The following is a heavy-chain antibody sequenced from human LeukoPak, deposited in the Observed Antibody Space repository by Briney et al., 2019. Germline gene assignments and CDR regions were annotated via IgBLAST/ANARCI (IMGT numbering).Heavy chain of an antibody. Sequence: SGTLSLTCAVSGGSISSSNWWSWVRQPPGKGLEWIGNIYYSGSTNYNPSLKSRVTISVDTSKNQFSLKLSSVTAADTAVYYCARGVVVGYKYYFDYWGQGTLVTVSS. CDR1: GGSISSSNW. CDR2: IYYSGST. CDR3: ARGVVVGYKYYFDY. D-gene: IGHD2-15*01. J-gene: IGHJ4*02. V-gene: IGHV4-4*02.